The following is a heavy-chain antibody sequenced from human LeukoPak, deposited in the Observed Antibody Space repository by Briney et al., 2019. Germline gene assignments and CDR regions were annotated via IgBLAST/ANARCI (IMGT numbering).Heavy chain of an antibody. CDR2: IRYDGSNK. Sequence: GGSLRLSCAASGFTFSSYGMHWVRQAPGKGLEWVAFIRYDGSNKYYADSVKGRFTISRDNSTTTLYLQMNSLRAEDTAVYYCAKSGYSGYDSGGYVYWGQGTLVTVSS. D-gene: IGHD5-12*01. J-gene: IGHJ4*02. CDR3: AKSGYSGYDSGGYVY. V-gene: IGHV3-30*02. CDR1: GFTFSSYG.